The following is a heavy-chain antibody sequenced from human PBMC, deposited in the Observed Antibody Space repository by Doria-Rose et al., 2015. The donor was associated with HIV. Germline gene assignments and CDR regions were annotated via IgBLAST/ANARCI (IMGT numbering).Heavy chain of an antibody. CDR1: GGSFSNYY. Sequence: QLQQWDAGLLKPSETLSLNCAVYGGSFSNYYWTWIRQPPGKGLEWIGEVNHSGSTNYNPSLKSRVTISVDTSKNQSSLKLSSVTAADMAVYYCARSFTMVQGVTNWFDPWGQGTLVTVSS. CDR3: ARSFTMVQGVTNWFDP. CDR2: VNHSGST. D-gene: IGHD3-10*01. J-gene: IGHJ5*02. V-gene: IGHV4-34*01.